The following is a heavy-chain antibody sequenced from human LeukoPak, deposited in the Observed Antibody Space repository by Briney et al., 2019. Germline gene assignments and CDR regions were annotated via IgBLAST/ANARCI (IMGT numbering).Heavy chain of an antibody. J-gene: IGHJ6*04. CDR3: ARGSYGSGSYYYYGMDV. CDR1: GGSLRRGGFS. Sequence: TLSLTLAVSGGSLRRGGFSWGWVRQPPGKGLEWIGYIYHSGSTYYNPSLKSRVTISVDRSKNQFSLKLSSVTAADTAVYYCARGSYGSGSYYYYGMDVWGKGTTVTVSS. CDR2: IYHSGST. V-gene: IGHV4-30-2*01. D-gene: IGHD3-10*01.